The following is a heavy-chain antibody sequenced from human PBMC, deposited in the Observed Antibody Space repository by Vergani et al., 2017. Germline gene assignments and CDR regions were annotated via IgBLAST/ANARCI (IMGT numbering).Heavy chain of an antibody. CDR1: GGPISSYY. V-gene: IGHV4-59*01. D-gene: IGHD3-22*01. CDR2: IYYSGST. CDR3: ARRDSSGDFYYFDY. J-gene: IGHJ4*02. Sequence: QVQLPESGPGLVKPSETLSLPCPVSGGPISSYYWSWIRQPPGKGLDWIGHIYYSGSTNYNPSLKSRVTISVDTSKNQFSLRLRSVTAGDTAVYYCARRDSSGDFYYFDYWGQGTLVTVSS.